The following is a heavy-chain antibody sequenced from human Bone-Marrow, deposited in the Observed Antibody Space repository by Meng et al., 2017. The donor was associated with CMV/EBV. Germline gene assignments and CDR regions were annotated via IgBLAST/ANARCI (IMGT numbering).Heavy chain of an antibody. J-gene: IGHJ4*02. V-gene: IGHV1-69*05. CDR1: GYTFTSYY. CDR2: IIPIFGTA. CDR3: ARDDYYGELGY. Sequence: SVKVSCKASGYTFTSYYMHWVRQAPGQGLEWMGGIIPIFGTANYAQKFQGRVTITTDESTSTAYMELSSLRSEDTAVYYCARDDYYGELGYWGQGTLVTVSS. D-gene: IGHD3-10*01.